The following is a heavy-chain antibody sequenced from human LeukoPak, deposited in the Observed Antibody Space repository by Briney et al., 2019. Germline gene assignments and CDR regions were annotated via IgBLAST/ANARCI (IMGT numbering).Heavy chain of an antibody. CDR2: IYHSGST. CDR3: ARAPGARPNWFDP. V-gene: IGHV4-30-2*01. J-gene: IGHJ5*02. CDR1: GGSISSGGYY. D-gene: IGHD2-8*02. Sequence: PSQTLSLTCTVSGGSISSGGYYWSWIRQPPGKGLEWIGYIYHSGSTYYNPSLKSRVTISVDTSKNQFSLKLSSVTAADTAVYYCARAPGARPNWFDPWGQGTLVTVSS.